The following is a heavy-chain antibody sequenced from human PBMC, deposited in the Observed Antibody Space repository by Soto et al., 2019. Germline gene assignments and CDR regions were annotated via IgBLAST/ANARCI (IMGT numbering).Heavy chain of an antibody. V-gene: IGHV1-69*13. CDR2: IIPMFSTP. J-gene: IGHJ6*02. D-gene: IGHD3-9*01. Sequence: SVKVSCKASGGNFRSEAISWVRQAPGHGLEWMGRIIPMFSTPHYAQKFQGRVTIIADESTTTVNMEMRGLTYEDTAVYYCARAQFADILTADDYGMDVWG. CDR1: GGNFRSEA. CDR3: ARAQFADILTADDYGMDV.